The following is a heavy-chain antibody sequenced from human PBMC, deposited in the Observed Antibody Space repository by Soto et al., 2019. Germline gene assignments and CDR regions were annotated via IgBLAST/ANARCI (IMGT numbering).Heavy chain of an antibody. CDR1: GFTFSSYA. CDR3: AKNMVRGVHGY. Sequence: EVQLLESGGGLVQPGGSLRLSCAASGFTFSSYAMSWVRQAPGKGLEWVSAISGSGGSTYYADSVKGRFTISRDNSKDPLYLQMNSLRAEDTAVYYCAKNMVRGVHGYWGQGTLVTVSS. D-gene: IGHD3-10*01. CDR2: ISGSGGST. J-gene: IGHJ4*02. V-gene: IGHV3-23*01.